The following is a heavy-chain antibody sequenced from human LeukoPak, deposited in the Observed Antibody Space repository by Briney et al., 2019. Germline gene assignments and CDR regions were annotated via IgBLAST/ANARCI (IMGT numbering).Heavy chain of an antibody. Sequence: SETLSLTCAVYGGSFSGYYWSWIRQPPGKGLEWIGEINHSGSTYYNPSLKSRVTISVDTSKNQFSLKLSSVTAADTAVYYCARDRHTAMVKGGIDYWGQGTLVTVSS. D-gene: IGHD5-18*01. V-gene: IGHV4-34*01. CDR2: INHSGST. CDR3: ARDRHTAMVKGGIDY. CDR1: GGSFSGYY. J-gene: IGHJ4*02.